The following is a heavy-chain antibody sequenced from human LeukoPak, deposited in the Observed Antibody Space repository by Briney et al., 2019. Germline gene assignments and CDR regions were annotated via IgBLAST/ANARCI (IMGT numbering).Heavy chain of an antibody. D-gene: IGHD3-22*01. CDR3: ATPMSYDSSGYYPLRY. CDR1: GYTLTELS. J-gene: IGHJ4*02. CDR2: FDPEDGET. Sequence: ASVKVSCKVSGYTLTELSMHWVRQAPGKGHEWMGGFDPEDGETIYAQKFQGRVTMTEDTSTDTAYMELSSLRSEDTAVYYCATPMSYDSSGYYPLRYWGQGTLVTVSS. V-gene: IGHV1-24*01.